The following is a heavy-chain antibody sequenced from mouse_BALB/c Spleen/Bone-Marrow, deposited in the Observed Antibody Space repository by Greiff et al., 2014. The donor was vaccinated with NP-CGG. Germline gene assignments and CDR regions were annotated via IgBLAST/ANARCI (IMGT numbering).Heavy chain of an antibody. V-gene: IGHV1-69*02. CDR1: GYTFTNYW. J-gene: IGHJ3*01. CDR3: TRREGNYAFAY. D-gene: IGHD2-1*01. Sequence: QVHVKQSGAELVRPGASVKLSCKASGYTFTNYWINWVKQRPGQGLEWIGNIYPSDSYTNYNQKFKDKATLTVDKSSSTAYMQLSSPTSEDSAVYYCTRREGNYAFAYWGQGTLVTVSA. CDR2: IYPSDSYT.